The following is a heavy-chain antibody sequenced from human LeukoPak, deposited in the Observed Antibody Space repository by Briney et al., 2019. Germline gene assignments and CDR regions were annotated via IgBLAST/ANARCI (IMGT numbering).Heavy chain of an antibody. CDR3: ARVHSGSYQYYYYYYMDV. CDR1: GFTFSSYS. V-gene: IGHV3-21*01. D-gene: IGHD1-26*01. CDR2: ISGSSSYI. J-gene: IGHJ6*03. Sequence: GGSLRLSCAASGFTFSSYSMNWVRLAPGKGLEWVSSISGSSSYIYYADSVKGRFTISRDNANNSLYLQMNSLRAEDTAVYYCARVHSGSYQYYYYYYMDVWGKGTTVTVSS.